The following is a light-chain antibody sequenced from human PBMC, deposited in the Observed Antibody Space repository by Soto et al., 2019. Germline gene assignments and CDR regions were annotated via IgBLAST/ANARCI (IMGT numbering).Light chain of an antibody. J-gene: IGLJ1*01. Sequence: QSVLTQPPSVSGAPGQRVTISCSGSSSNIGAGSDVHWYQQLPGTAPKLLIYGNSRRSSGVPDRFYGSKSGTSASLAITGLQAEDEADYYCQSYDNSPSGIYVFGTGTKVTVL. CDR3: QSYDNSPSGIYV. V-gene: IGLV1-40*01. CDR1: SSNIGAGSD. CDR2: GNS.